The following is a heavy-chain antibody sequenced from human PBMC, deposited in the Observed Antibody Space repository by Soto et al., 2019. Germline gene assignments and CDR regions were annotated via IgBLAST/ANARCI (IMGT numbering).Heavy chain of an antibody. J-gene: IGHJ4*02. CDR2: IYYSGST. CDR3: ARGPIAVAGRSDFDD. Sequence: PSETLALTCTVSGCSISIGGYYWGGILQHPGKGLEWIGYIYYSGSTYYNPSLKSRATISVDTSKNQFSLKLSSVTAADTAVYYCARGPIAVAGRSDFDDWGQGTLVTVSS. CDR1: GCSISIGGYY. D-gene: IGHD6-19*01. V-gene: IGHV4-31*03.